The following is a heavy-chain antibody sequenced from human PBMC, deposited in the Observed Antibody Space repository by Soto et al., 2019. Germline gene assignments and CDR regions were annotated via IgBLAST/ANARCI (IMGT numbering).Heavy chain of an antibody. CDR2: TYYRSRWYN. J-gene: IGHJ5*02. Sequence: PSQTLSLTCAISGDSVSSNSAAWNWIRQSPSRGLEWLGRTYYRSRWYNDYAVSVKSRITINPDTSKNQFSLQLNSVTPEDTAVYYCARGENTDIAAVNWFDPWGQGTLVTVPQ. CDR1: GDSVSSNSAA. D-gene: IGHD6-13*01. CDR3: ARGENTDIAAVNWFDP. V-gene: IGHV6-1*01.